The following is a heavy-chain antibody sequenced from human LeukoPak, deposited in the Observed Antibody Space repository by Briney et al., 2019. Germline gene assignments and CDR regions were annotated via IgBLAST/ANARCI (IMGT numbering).Heavy chain of an antibody. J-gene: IGHJ6*02. Sequence: GASVKASCKPSRYTFSRSYMLWVSQAPGQGLEWMGLINPSGGSTSYAQKLQGRVTMTRNTSISTAYMELSSLRSEDTAVYYCARAYDFWSLVVTYYYYGTDVWGQGTTVTASS. CDR1: RYTFSRSY. V-gene: IGHV1-46*01. D-gene: IGHD3-3*01. CDR2: INPSGGST. CDR3: ARAYDFWSLVVTYYYYGTDV.